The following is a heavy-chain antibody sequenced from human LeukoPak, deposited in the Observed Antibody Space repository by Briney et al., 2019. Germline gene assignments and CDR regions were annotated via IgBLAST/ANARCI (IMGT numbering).Heavy chain of an antibody. CDR1: GGSFSGYY. Sequence: SETLSLTCAVYGGSFSGYYWSWIRQPPGKGLEWIGEINHRGSTNYNPSLKSRVTMSVDTSQNQFSLKLSSVTAADTAVYYCASGGGYSSSPFDYWAREPWSPSPQ. D-gene: IGHD6-6*01. J-gene: IGHJ4*02. CDR2: INHRGST. CDR3: ASGGGYSSSPFDY. V-gene: IGHV4-34*01.